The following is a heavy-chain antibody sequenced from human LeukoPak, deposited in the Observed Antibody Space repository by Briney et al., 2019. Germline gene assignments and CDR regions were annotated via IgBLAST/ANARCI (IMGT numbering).Heavy chain of an antibody. V-gene: IGHV1-46*01. CDR3: ARGEFPDYYDSSGYYY. CDR1: GYTFTSYY. D-gene: IGHD3-22*01. Sequence: AAVKVSCKASGYTFTSYYMHWVRQAPGQGLERMGIINPSGGSTSYAQKFQGRVTMTRDMSTSTVYMELSSLRSEDTAVYYCARGEFPDYYDSSGYYYWGQGTLVIVSS. CDR2: INPSGGST. J-gene: IGHJ4*02.